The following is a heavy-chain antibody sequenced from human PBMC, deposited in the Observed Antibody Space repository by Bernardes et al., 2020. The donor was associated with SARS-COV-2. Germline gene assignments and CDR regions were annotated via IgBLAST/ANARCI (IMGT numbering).Heavy chain of an antibody. CDR3: ARLALSGYNSEVDNWFDP. CDR2: INWDGRST. J-gene: IGHJ5*02. D-gene: IGHD5-18*01. V-gene: IGHV3-20*01. Sequence: GGSLRLSCAASGFTFDDYGMAWVRQAPGKGLEWVSGINWDGRSTVYAESVEGRFTIIRDNAKNSLHLQMNSLRAEDTALYHCARLALSGYNSEVDNWFDPWGQGTLVTVSS. CDR1: GFTFDDYG.